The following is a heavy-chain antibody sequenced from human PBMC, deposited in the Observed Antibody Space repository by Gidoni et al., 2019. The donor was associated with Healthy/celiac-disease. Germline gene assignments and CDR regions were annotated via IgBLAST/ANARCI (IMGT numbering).Heavy chain of an antibody. CDR1: GGSFSGYY. V-gene: IGHV4-34*01. D-gene: IGHD3-10*01. CDR3: ARGSLLWFGELLYPYNWFDP. Sequence: HVQLQQWGAGLLQPSETLSLTCAVYGGSFSGYYWSWIRQPPGKGLEWIGEINHSGSTNYNPSLKSRVAISVDTSKNQFYLKLSAVTAADTAVYYCARGSLLWFGELLYPYNWFDPWGQGTLVTVSS. J-gene: IGHJ5*02. CDR2: INHSGST.